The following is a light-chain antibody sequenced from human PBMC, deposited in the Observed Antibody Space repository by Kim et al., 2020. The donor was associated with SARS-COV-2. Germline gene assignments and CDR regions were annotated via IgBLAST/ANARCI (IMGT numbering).Light chain of an antibody. CDR1: SSNIEINY. V-gene: IGLV1-47*02. CDR3: AAWDDSLSGWV. CDR2: GSD. J-gene: IGLJ3*02. Sequence: QSAVTQPPSASGTPGQRVTISCSGGSSNIEINYVYWYQQLPGTAPKLLIFGSDRRPSGVPDRFSGSKSGTSASLAISGLRSEDEADYYCAAWDDSLSGWVFGGGTQLTVL.